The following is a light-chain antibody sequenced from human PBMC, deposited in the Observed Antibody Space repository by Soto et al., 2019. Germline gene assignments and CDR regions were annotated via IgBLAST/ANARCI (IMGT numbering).Light chain of an antibody. Sequence: QSVLTQPRSVSGSPGQSVTLSCTGTSSDVGGYHYVSWYQHHPGKAPQIIIYDVNKRPSGVPDRFSGSKSGNTASLTISGSLDADDEAYYCCSYAGSYTFVFGGGTKLTVL. CDR3: CSYAGSYTFV. J-gene: IGLJ2*01. V-gene: IGLV2-11*01. CDR2: DVN. CDR1: SSDVGGYHY.